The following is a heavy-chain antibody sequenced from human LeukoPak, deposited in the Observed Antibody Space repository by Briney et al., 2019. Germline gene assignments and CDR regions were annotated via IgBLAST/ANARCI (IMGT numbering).Heavy chain of an antibody. J-gene: IGHJ3*02. V-gene: IGHV4-34*01. CDR3: ARGEAEDLVEMVPASGGFDI. CDR2: IHHSGTT. CDR1: GASITDHY. D-gene: IGHD2-8*01. Sequence: SETLSLTCAVYGASITDHYWSWIRQPPGKGLEWVAEIHHSGTTNYDPSLRSRVALSIDTSRKQYSLRLNSVTPADTAVYYCARGEAEDLVEMVPASGGFDIWGQGTRVTVSP.